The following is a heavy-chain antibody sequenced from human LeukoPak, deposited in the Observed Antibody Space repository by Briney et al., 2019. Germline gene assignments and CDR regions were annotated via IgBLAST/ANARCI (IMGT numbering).Heavy chain of an antibody. J-gene: IGHJ3*02. CDR1: GFTFSGSA. V-gene: IGHV3-73*01. D-gene: IGHD1-26*01. CDR2: ISSKANSYAT. CDR3: TRRIVGATPTTGAFDI. Sequence: PGGSLRLSCAASGFTFSGSAMHWVRQASGKGLEWVGRISSKANSYATAYAASVKGRFTISRDDSKNTAYLQMNSLKTEDTAVYYCTRRIVGATPTTGAFDIWGQGTMVTVSS.